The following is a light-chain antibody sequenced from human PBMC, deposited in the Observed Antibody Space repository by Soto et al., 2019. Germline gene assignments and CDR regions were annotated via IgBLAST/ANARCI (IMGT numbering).Light chain of an antibody. V-gene: IGKV3-20*01. CDR3: QQYGSSPFT. Sequence: EIVLTQSPGTLSLSPGERATLSCRATQSVSSSYLAWYQQKPGQAPRLLIYAASNRATGIPDRCSGSGSGTDFTLTISRLEPEDSAVYYCQQYGSSPFTFGQGTKLDIK. J-gene: IGKJ2*01. CDR1: QSVSSSY. CDR2: AAS.